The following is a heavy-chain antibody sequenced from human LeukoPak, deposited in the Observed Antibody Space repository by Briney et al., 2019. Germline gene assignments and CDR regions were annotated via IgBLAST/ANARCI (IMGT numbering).Heavy chain of an antibody. D-gene: IGHD3-9*01. J-gene: IGHJ4*02. Sequence: SETLSLTCTVSGGSISSYYWSWIRQPPGKGLEWIGYIYYSGSTNYNPSLKSRVTISVDTSKNQFSLKLSSVTAADTAVYYCARLNYDILTGYYTLFDYWGQETLVTVSS. V-gene: IGHV4-59*08. CDR2: IYYSGST. CDR3: ARLNYDILTGYYTLFDY. CDR1: GGSISSYY.